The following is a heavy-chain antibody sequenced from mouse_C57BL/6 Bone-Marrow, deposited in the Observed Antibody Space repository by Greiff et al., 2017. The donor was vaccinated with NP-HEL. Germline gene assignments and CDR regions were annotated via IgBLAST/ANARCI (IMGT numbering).Heavy chain of an antibody. D-gene: IGHD1-1*01. CDR1: GFTFSDYG. Sequence: EVKLMESGGGLVKPGGSLKLSCAASGFTFSDYGMHWVRQAPEKGLEWVAYISSGSSTIYYADTVKGRFTISRDNAKNTLFLQMTSLRSEDTAMYYCAIYGGFADWGQGTLVTVSA. CDR2: ISSGSSTI. J-gene: IGHJ3*01. CDR3: AIYGGFAD. V-gene: IGHV5-17*01.